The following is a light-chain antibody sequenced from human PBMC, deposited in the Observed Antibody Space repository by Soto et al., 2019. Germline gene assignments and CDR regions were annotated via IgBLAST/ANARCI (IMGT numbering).Light chain of an antibody. CDR1: QDIAGR. CDR2: SAS. V-gene: IGKV1-12*01. J-gene: IGKJ4*01. CDR3: QQCHSFPLT. Sequence: DIQMTQSPSSVSASLGDRVTIACRASQDIAGRLAWYQQRPGKAPKLLIFSASTLQSGVPSRFSGSGSGTDFTLAITSLQAEDVATYYCQQCHSFPLTFGGGTKVEI.